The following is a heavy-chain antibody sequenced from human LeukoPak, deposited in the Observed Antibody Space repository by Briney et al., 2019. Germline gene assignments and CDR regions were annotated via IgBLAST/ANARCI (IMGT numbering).Heavy chain of an antibody. D-gene: IGHD6-6*01. CDR2: IHYSGTT. CDR1: GGSISAYY. J-gene: IGHJ4*02. CDR3: ARFGTSSSRFFDQ. Sequence: PSETLSLTCTVSGGSISAYYWSWIRQPPGKGLEWIGYIHYSGTTNYYPSLKSRVTIALDTSKNQFSLKLNSVTAADTAVYYCARFGTSSSRFFDQWGQGTLVTVSS. V-gene: IGHV4-59*01.